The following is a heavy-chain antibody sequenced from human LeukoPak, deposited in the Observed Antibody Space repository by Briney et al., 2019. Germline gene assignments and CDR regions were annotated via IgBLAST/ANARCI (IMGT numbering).Heavy chain of an antibody. J-gene: IGHJ6*02. CDR3: ARDRYYDTQDYYYGMDV. Sequence: SETLSLTCTVSGGSISSYYWSWIRQPAGKGLEWIGRIYTSGSTNYNPSLKSRVTMPVDTSKNQFSLKLSSVTAADTAVYYCARDRYYDTQDYYYGMDVWGQGTTVTVSS. V-gene: IGHV4-4*07. D-gene: IGHD3-22*01. CDR1: GGSISSYY. CDR2: IYTSGST.